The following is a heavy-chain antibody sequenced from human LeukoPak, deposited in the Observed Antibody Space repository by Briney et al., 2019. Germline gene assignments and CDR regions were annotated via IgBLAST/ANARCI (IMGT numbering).Heavy chain of an antibody. CDR2: IIPIFGTA. D-gene: IGHD6-13*01. CDR1: GGTFSSYA. V-gene: IGHV1-69*06. CDR3: ARATGGIAATYFDY. Sequence: ASVKVSCKASGGTFSSYAISWVRQAPGQGLEWMGGIIPIFGTANYAQKFQGRVTITADKSTSTAYMELSSLRSEDTAVYYCARATGGIAATYFDYWGQGTLVTVSS. J-gene: IGHJ4*02.